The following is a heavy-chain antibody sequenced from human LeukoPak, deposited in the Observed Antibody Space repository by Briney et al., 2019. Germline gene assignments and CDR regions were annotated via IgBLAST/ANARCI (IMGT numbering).Heavy chain of an antibody. CDR3: ARDPSGSGSYSDY. Sequence: GRSLRLSCAASGXTFSSYGMHWVRQAPGKGLEWVAVIWYDGSNKYYADSVKGLFTISRDNSKNTLYLQMNSLRAEDTAVYYCARDPSGSGSYSDYWGQGTLVTVSS. V-gene: IGHV3-33*01. D-gene: IGHD3-10*01. CDR2: IWYDGSNK. CDR1: GXTFSSYG. J-gene: IGHJ4*02.